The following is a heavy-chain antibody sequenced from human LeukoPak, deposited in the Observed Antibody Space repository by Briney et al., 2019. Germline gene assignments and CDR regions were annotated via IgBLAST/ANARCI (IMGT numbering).Heavy chain of an antibody. CDR3: ARDASTIRFDY. CDR2: IATNTGNP. CDR1: GYTFTSHS. Sequence: ASVKVSCKASGYTFTSHSINWLRQAPGQGLEWMGWIATNTGNPTYAQGFTGRFVFSLDTSVSTAYLQISSLKAEHTAVYYCARDASTIRFDYWGQGTLVTVSS. J-gene: IGHJ4*02. V-gene: IGHV7-4-1*02. D-gene: IGHD5-24*01.